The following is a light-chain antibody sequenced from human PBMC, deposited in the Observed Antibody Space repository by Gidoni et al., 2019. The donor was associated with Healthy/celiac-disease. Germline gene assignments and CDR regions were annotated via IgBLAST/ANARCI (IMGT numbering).Light chain of an antibody. CDR1: ALPKQY. CDR3: QSADSSGTYVV. V-gene: IGLV3-25*03. CDR2: KDS. Sequence: SYELTPPPSVSVSPVQTARITCSGDALPKQYAYWYQQKPGQAPVLVIYKDSERPSGIPERFSGSSSGTTVTLTSSGVQAEDEAVYYCQSADSSGTYVVFGGGTKLTVL. J-gene: IGLJ2*01.